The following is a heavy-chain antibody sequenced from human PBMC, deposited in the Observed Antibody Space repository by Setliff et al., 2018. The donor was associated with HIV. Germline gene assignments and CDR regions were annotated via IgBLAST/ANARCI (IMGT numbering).Heavy chain of an antibody. D-gene: IGHD3-9*01. Sequence: SVKVSCKASGGRFSNYGISWVRQAPGQGLEWMGGIIPIFGTTNYAQMFQGRVTMTADESTSTAYMELSSLRSEDTAVYYCARAVVPTHYDVLTGYVYYMDVWGKGTTVTVSS. CDR2: IIPIFGTT. CDR3: ARAVVPTHYDVLTGYVYYMDV. V-gene: IGHV1-69*13. CDR1: GGRFSNYG. J-gene: IGHJ6*03.